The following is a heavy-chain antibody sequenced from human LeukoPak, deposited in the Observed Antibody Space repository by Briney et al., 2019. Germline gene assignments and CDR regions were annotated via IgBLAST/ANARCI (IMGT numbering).Heavy chain of an antibody. CDR3: ARRPYYYDSLDY. V-gene: IGHV3-48*03. CDR2: ISTSGRTI. Sequence: GGSLRLSCEASGFIFTNYEFNWVRQAPGKGLEWVSYISTSGRTIYNADSVKGRFTISRDTAKNSVYLQMNSLRAEDTALYYCARRPYYYDSLDYWGQGTLVTVSS. D-gene: IGHD3-22*01. J-gene: IGHJ4*02. CDR1: GFIFTNYE.